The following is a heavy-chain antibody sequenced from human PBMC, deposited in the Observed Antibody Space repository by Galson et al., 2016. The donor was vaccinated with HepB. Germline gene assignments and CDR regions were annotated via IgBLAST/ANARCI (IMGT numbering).Heavy chain of an antibody. D-gene: IGHD3-16*01. V-gene: IGHV4-59*01. CDR1: GGSISADS. CDR2: IHYTGTT. J-gene: IGHJ6*02. CDR3: ARGRFGGGTLYYGLDV. Sequence: SETLSLTCTVSGGSISADSWSWIRQSPGKGLEWIGYIHYTGTTNYSPSLKSRVTISVDTTKTQFSLKLTSVTAADTAVYFCARGRFGGGTLYYGLDVWGQGTAVTVSS.